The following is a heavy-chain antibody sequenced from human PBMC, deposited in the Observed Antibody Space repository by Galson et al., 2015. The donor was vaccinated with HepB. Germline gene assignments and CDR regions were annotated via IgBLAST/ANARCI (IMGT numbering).Heavy chain of an antibody. Sequence: SVKVSCKASGGTISSYTISWVRQAPGQGLEWMGGIIPIFGTTIYAQRFQGRVTFTADEATSTAYMDLSSLRSEDTAVHYCAIGAPRVRGVRSSFDIWGQGTMVTVSS. CDR2: IIPIFGTT. J-gene: IGHJ3*02. CDR1: GGTISSYT. D-gene: IGHD3-10*01. V-gene: IGHV1-69*13. CDR3: AIGAPRVRGVRSSFDI.